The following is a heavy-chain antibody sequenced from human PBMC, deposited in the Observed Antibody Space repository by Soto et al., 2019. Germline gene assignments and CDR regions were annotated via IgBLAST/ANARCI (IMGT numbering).Heavy chain of an antibody. CDR2: FSGSGGNI. D-gene: IGHD2-2*01. CDR1: GDSISSSRYY. J-gene: IGHJ6*02. CDR3: AKDPPWTVGPLAMDV. V-gene: IGHV3-23*01. Sequence: ETLSLTCTVSGDSISSSRYYWGWVRQPPGKGLEWVSTFSGSGGNIYYGESVKGRFTISRDDPKNTLYLDMNSLRVEDTAVYYCAKDPPWTVGPLAMDVWGQGTTVTVSS.